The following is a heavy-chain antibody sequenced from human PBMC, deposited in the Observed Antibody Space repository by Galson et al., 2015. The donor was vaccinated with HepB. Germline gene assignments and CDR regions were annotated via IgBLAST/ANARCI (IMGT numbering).Heavy chain of an antibody. CDR1: GFTFSSYS. D-gene: IGHD2-15*01. Sequence: SLRLSCAASGFTFSSYSMNWVRQAPGKGLEWVSYISSSSSTIYYADSVKGRFTISRDNAKNSLYLQMNSLRAEDTAVYYCARGRSSGGSCYSAWGQGTLVAVSS. CDR3: ARGRSSGGSCYSA. CDR2: ISSSSSTI. V-gene: IGHV3-48*01. J-gene: IGHJ5*02.